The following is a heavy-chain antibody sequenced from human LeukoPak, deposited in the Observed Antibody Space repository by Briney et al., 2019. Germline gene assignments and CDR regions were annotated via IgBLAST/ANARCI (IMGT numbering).Heavy chain of an antibody. Sequence: GGSLRLSCAASGFTFSSYNMNWVRQAPGKGLEWVSSVSSSSSYIYYADSVKGRFTISRDNAKNSLYLQMNSLRAEDTAVYYCAREGDGRGYYYYYYMDVWGKGTTVTVSS. D-gene: IGHD3-10*02. J-gene: IGHJ6*03. CDR1: GFTFSSYN. V-gene: IGHV3-21*01. CDR2: VSSSSSYI. CDR3: AREGDGRGYYYYYYMDV.